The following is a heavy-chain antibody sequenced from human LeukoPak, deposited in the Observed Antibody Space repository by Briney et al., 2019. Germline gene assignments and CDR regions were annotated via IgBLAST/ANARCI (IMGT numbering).Heavy chain of an antibody. D-gene: IGHD3-22*01. CDR3: ASRSPTYYYDSSFGD. CDR1: GYSFTAYD. Sequence: ASVKVSCKASGYSFTAYDINWVRQATGQGLEWIGYINPNTGLTESAQKFQGRVSLTRDTSITTAYMELSSLTSEDTAVYYCASRSPTYYYDSSFGDWGQGTLVTVSS. J-gene: IGHJ4*02. CDR2: INPNTGLT. V-gene: IGHV1-8*01.